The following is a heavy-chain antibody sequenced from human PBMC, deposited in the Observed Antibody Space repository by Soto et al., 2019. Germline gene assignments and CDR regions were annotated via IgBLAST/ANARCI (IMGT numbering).Heavy chain of an antibody. Sequence: TLXLTCTVSGGSISSYYWSWIRQPPGEGLELIGYIYYSGSTNYNPSLKSRVTISVDTSKNQFSLKLSSVTAADTAVYYCARGDSSGWYGTFYGMDVWGQGTTVTVSS. CDR1: GGSISSYY. CDR2: IYYSGST. J-gene: IGHJ6*02. D-gene: IGHD6-19*01. V-gene: IGHV4-59*01. CDR3: ARGDSSGWYGTFYGMDV.